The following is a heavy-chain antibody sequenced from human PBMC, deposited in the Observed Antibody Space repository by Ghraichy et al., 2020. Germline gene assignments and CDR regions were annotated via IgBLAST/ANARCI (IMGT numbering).Heavy chain of an antibody. V-gene: IGHV4-61*01. CDR3: AIDRVATSDTGFWFDP. D-gene: IGHD6-13*01. Sequence: SETLSLTCTVSGASVSRGSYYWTWIRQPPGKGLEWIGYIHHSASSKNNPSLESRVTISLDTSANQFSLNLRSLTAADTALYFCAIDRVATSDTGFWFDPWGQGTLVTVSS. CDR2: IHHSASS. J-gene: IGHJ5*02. CDR1: GASVSRGSYY.